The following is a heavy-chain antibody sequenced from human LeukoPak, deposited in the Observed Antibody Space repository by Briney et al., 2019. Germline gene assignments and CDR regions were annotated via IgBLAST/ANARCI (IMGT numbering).Heavy chain of an antibody. CDR1: GFTFSSYA. D-gene: IGHD3-10*01. J-gene: IGHJ4*02. CDR3: AKDDYIFDY. CDR2: IRYDGSNK. Sequence: GGSLRLSCAASGFTFSSYAMSWVRQAPGKGLEWVAFIRYDGSNKYYADSVKGPFTNSRDNSKNTLYLQMNSLRAEDTAVYYCAKDDYIFDYWGQGTLVTVSS. V-gene: IGHV3-30*02.